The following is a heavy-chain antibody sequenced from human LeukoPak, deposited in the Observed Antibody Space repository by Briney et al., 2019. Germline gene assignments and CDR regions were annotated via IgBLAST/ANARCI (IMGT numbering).Heavy chain of an antibody. J-gene: IGHJ4*02. CDR2: ISGASDNI. V-gene: IGHV3-48*02. CDR3: ARLRGSPMYPDY. D-gene: IGHD5-12*01. CDR1: GFSFSNYN. Sequence: GGSLRLSCAASGFSFSNYNMIWVRQAPGKGLEWVSYISGASDNIIYAASVKGRFTVSRDNAQTSLYLQMHSLRDEDTAVYYCARLRGSPMYPDYWGQGTLVTVSS.